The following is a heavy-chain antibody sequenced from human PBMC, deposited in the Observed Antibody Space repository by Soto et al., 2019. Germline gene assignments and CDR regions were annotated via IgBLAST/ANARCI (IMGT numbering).Heavy chain of an antibody. Sequence: QVQLVQSGGEVKKPGASVKVSCKASGYTFTNYGISWVRQAPGQGLEWMGWINVYNGNTKYAQKVQGRVTMTTDTXTXKXLMELRSLRSDDTAVYYCARGVGSGSYYNQYNWFDPWGQGTLVTVSS. V-gene: IGHV1-18*01. CDR1: GYTFTNYG. CDR3: ARGVGSGSYYNQYNWFDP. D-gene: IGHD3-10*01. CDR2: INVYNGNT. J-gene: IGHJ5*02.